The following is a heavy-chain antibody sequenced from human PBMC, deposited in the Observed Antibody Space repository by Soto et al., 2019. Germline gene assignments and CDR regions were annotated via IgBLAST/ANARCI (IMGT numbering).Heavy chain of an antibody. CDR2: ISNDGSNE. V-gene: IGHV3-30*18. Sequence: GGSLRLSCAGSGFTFRWFGMNWVRQAPGKGLEWVARISNDGSNEYYVDSVKGRFTISRDNSKNTLYLQMDSLRAEDTAVYYCEKGEVRGIIPSYFDYWGLGTPVTVSS. CDR3: EKGEVRGIIPSYFDY. J-gene: IGHJ4*02. CDR1: GFTFRWFG. D-gene: IGHD3-10*01.